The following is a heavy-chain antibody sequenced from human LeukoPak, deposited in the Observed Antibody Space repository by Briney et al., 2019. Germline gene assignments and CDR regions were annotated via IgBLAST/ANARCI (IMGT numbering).Heavy chain of an antibody. CDR3: ARAGAYDFWSGYQGGNWFDP. V-gene: IGHV4-39*07. D-gene: IGHD3-3*01. CDR1: GGSISSSSYY. J-gene: IGHJ5*02. Sequence: SETLSLTCTVSGGSISSSSYYWGWIRQPPGKGLEWIGSIYYSGSTYYNPSLKSRVTISLDTSKNQFSLKLSSVTAADTAVYYCARAGAYDFWSGYQGGNWFDPWGQGTLVTVSS. CDR2: IYYSGST.